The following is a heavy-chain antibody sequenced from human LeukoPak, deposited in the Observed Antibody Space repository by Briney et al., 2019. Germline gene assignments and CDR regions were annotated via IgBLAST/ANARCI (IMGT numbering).Heavy chain of an antibody. CDR1: GFTFSSYW. CDR2: INSDGSST. V-gene: IGHV3-74*01. Sequence: GASLRLSCAASGFTFSSYWMHWVRQAPGKGLVWVSRINSDGSSTSYADSVKGRFTISRDNAKNTLYLQMSSLRSEDTAVYYCARADSGLFDYWGQGTLVTVSS. CDR3: ARADSGLFDY. D-gene: IGHD6-25*01. J-gene: IGHJ4*02.